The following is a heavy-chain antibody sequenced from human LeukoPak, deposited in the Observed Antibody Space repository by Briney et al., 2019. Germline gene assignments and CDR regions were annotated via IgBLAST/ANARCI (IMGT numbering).Heavy chain of an antibody. Sequence: ASVKVSCKASGYTFNSYGLTWVRQAPGQGLEWMAWISIYNDNRRYAQKFQGRVTLTIDKTTTTAYMELTGLRSDDTATYYCARDRRFEYSHLYYFDYWGQGTLVTVSS. CDR3: ARDRRFEYSHLYYFDY. J-gene: IGHJ4*02. D-gene: IGHD6-6*01. CDR1: GYTFNSYG. V-gene: IGHV1-18*01. CDR2: ISIYNDNR.